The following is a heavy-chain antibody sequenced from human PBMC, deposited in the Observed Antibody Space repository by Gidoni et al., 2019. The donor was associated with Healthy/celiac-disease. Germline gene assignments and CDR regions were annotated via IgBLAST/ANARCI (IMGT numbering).Heavy chain of an antibody. Sequence: EVQLVESGGGLVQPGGSLRLSCSASGFTFSSYWRSWVRQAPGKGLELVANIKQDGSEKYYVDSVKGRFTISRDNAKNSLYLQMNSLRAEDTAVYYCARDLASGYSYGFSLDYWGQGTLVTVSS. CDR1: GFTFSSYW. D-gene: IGHD5-18*01. V-gene: IGHV3-7*01. CDR3: ARDLASGYSYGFSLDY. CDR2: IKQDGSEK. J-gene: IGHJ4*02.